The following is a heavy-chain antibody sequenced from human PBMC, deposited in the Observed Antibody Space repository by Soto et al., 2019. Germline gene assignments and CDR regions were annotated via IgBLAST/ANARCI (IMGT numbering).Heavy chain of an antibody. CDR3: ARDLGENEVWGMGYFDL. CDR2: IWYDGSNK. CDR1: GFTFSSYG. J-gene: IGHJ2*01. Sequence: QVQLVESGGGVVQPGRSLRLSCAASGFTFSSYGMHWVRQAPGKGLEWVAVIWYDGSNKYYADSVKGRFTISRDNSKHTLYLQVNSLGAEDTAVYYCARDLGENEVWGMGYFDLWGRGTLVTVSS. D-gene: IGHD3-16*01. V-gene: IGHV3-33*01.